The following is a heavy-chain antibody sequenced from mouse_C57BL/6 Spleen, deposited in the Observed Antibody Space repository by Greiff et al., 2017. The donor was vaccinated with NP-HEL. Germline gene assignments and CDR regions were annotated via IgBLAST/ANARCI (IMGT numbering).Heavy chain of an antibody. CDR3: ARNGVVASYYFDY. D-gene: IGHD1-1*01. Sequence: QVQLQQSGPGLVQPSQSLSITCTVSGFSLTSYGVHWVRQSPGKGLEWLGVIWSGGSTAYYAAFISRLSISKDNSKSQVFFKMNSLQADDTAIYYCARNGVVASYYFDYWGQGTTLTVSS. CDR1: GFSLTSYG. CDR2: IWSGGST. J-gene: IGHJ2*01. V-gene: IGHV2-2*01.